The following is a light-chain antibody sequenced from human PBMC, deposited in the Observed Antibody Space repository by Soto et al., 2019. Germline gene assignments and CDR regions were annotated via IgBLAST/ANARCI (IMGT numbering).Light chain of an antibody. CDR2: DVN. J-gene: IGLJ1*01. CDR1: SSDVGSYNL. CDR3: SLYSSNGSLI. V-gene: IGLV2-18*01. Sequence: QSVLTQPASVSGSPGQSITISCTGTSSDVGSYNLVSWYQQAPGTAPKLIIYDVNNRPSGAPDRFSGSTSGNTASLTISGLQAEDETDYFCSLYSSNGSLIFGPGTKVTVL.